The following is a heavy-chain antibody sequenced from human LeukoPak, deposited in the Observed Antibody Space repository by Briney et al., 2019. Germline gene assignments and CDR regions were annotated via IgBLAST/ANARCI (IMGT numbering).Heavy chain of an antibody. CDR1: GFTFSSYW. CDR3: ARRYSGSYYDFDY. J-gene: IGHJ4*02. CDR2: INSDGSST. Sequence: PGGSLRLSCAASGFTFSSYWMHWVRQAPGKGLVWVSRINSDGSSTSYADSVKGRFTISRDNAKNTLYLQMNSLRAEDTVVYYCARRYSGSYYDFDYWGQGTLVTVSS. V-gene: IGHV3-74*01. D-gene: IGHD1-26*01.